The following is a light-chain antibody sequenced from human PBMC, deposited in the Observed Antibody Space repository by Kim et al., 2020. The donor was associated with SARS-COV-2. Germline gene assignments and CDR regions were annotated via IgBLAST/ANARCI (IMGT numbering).Light chain of an antibody. Sequence: QLVLTQSPSSSASLGASVNLTCTLSSGHTSNAIAWHQRQPEKGPRFLMQVNSDGSYNKGDAISDRFSGSSSGADRYLTISSLHSEDEADYYCQSWVSGSPQVFGGGTQMTV. CDR2: VNSDGSY. CDR3: QSWVSGSPQV. J-gene: IGLJ3*02. V-gene: IGLV4-69*01. CDR1: SGHTSNA.